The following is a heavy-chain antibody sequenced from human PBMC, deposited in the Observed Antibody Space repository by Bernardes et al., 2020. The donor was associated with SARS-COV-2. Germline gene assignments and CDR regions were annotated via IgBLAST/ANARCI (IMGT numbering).Heavy chain of an antibody. V-gene: IGHV1-69*13. CDR1: GGTFSSYA. CDR2: IIPIFGTA. CDR3: ARAGWVRGVINPYYYYGMDV. J-gene: IGHJ6*02. D-gene: IGHD3-10*01. Sequence: SVKVSCKASGGTFSSYAISWVRQAPGQGLEWMGGIIPIFGTANYAQKFQGRVTITADESTSTAYMELSSLRSEDTAVYYCARAGWVRGVINPYYYYGMDVWGQGTTVTVSS.